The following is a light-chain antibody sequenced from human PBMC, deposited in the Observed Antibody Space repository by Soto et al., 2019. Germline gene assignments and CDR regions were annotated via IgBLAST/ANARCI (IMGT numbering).Light chain of an antibody. J-gene: IGKJ1*01. CDR2: RAS. Sequence: ILMTQYKDTVSVSPGESATLSCRASHNIYYNVAWYQHRPGQAPRLLIYRASTRAPGVPARFSGSGSGTEFTLTISSLQPEDFTVYSCLQYHNLWAFGQGSMV. V-gene: IGKV3-15*01. CDR3: LQYHNLWA. CDR1: HNIYYN.